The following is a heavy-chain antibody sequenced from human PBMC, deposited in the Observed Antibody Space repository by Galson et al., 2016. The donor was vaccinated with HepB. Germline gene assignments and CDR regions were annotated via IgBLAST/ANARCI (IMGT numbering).Heavy chain of an antibody. CDR1: GFSFSSYA. V-gene: IGHV3-30*04. CDR3: TKDHDSPQCTSSACYIVGMDV. Sequence: SLRLSCAVSGFSFSSYAMHWVRQAPGKGLEWVAVISYHGINKYYANSVRGRFTVSRDDSKNTLYLQMDSLRAEDTAVYYCTKDHDSPQCTSSACYIVGMDVWGQGTTATVSS. D-gene: IGHD2-2*02. CDR2: ISYHGINK. J-gene: IGHJ6*02.